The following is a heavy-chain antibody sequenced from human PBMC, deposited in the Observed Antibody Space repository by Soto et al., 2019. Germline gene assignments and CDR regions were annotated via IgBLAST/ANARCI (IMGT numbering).Heavy chain of an antibody. V-gene: IGHV4-59*01. CDR2: IYYSGST. CDR1: GGSISSYY. CDR3: ARDSGSSSFSYYSYSGMDV. D-gene: IGHD3-10*01. Sequence: KPSETLSLTCTVSGGSISSYYWSWIRQPPGKGLEWIGYIYYSGSTNYNPSLKSRVTISVDTSKNQFSLKLSSVTAADTAVYYCARDSGSSSFSYYSYSGMDVWGQGTTVTVSS. J-gene: IGHJ6*02.